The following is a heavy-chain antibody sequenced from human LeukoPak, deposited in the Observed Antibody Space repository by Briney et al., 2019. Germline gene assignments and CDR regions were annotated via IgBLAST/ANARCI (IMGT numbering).Heavy chain of an antibody. D-gene: IGHD3-16*01. CDR2: ISSNGSTI. V-gene: IGHV3-48*03. J-gene: IGHJ4*02. Sequence: PGGSLRLSCAASGFTFSSYEMNWVRQAPGKGLEWVSYISSNGSTIYYADSVKGRFTISRDNAKNSLYLQMNSLRTEDTAVYYCARGGSRRLSPVDYCGQGTLVTVSS. CDR3: ARGGSRRLSPVDY. CDR1: GFTFSSYE.